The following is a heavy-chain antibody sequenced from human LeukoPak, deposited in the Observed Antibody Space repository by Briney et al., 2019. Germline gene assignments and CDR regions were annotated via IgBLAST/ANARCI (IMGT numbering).Heavy chain of an antibody. J-gene: IGHJ4*02. CDR1: GFTFSSYS. CDR3: ARMEGGYSYGYFDY. D-gene: IGHD5-18*01. Sequence: GGSLRLSCAASGFTFSSYSMNWVRQAPGKGLEWVSYISSSSSTIYYADSVKGRFTISRDNAKNSLYLQMNSLRAEDTALYYCARMEGGYSYGYFDYWGQGTLVTVSS. V-gene: IGHV3-48*01. CDR2: ISSSSSTI.